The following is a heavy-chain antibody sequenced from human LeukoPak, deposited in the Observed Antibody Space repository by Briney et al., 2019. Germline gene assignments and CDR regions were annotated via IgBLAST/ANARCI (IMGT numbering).Heavy chain of an antibody. J-gene: IGHJ4*02. CDR1: GFTFSSYA. V-gene: IGHV3-23*01. CDR3: AKVLSSAPQFGELPYYFDY. CDR2: ISGSGGST. Sequence: PGGSLRLSCAASGFTFSSYAMSWVRQAPGKGLEWVSAISGSGGSTYYADSVKGRFTISRDNSKNTLYLQMNSLRAEDTAVYYCAKVLSSAPQFGELPYYFDYWGQGALVTVSS. D-gene: IGHD3-10*01.